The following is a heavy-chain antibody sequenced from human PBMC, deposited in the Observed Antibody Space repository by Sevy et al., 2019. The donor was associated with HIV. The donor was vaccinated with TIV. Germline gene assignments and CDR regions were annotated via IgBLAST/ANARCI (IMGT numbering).Heavy chain of an antibody. CDR2: INTNTGNP. V-gene: IGHV7-4-1*02. D-gene: IGHD3-22*01. Sequence: ASVKVSCKASGYTSSSYAMNWVRQAPGQGLEWMGWINTNTGNPTYAQGFTGRFVFSLDTSVSTAYLQISSLKAEDTAVYYCARDLYYDSSAYSDYWGQGTLVTVSS. CDR1: GYTSSSYA. CDR3: ARDLYYDSSAYSDY. J-gene: IGHJ4*02.